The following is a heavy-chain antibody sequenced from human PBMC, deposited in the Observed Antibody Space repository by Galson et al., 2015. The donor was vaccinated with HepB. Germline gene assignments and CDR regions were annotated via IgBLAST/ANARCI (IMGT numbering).Heavy chain of an antibody. D-gene: IGHD2-8*02. CDR3: AREVLEVDY. Sequence: SETLSLTCAIYGGSFSGYYWSWIRQPPGKGLEWIGEINHSGSTNYNPSLKSRVTISVDTSKNQFSLKLSSVTAADTAVYYCAREVLEVDYWGQGTLVTVSS. CDR1: GGSFSGYY. CDR2: INHSGST. V-gene: IGHV4-34*01. J-gene: IGHJ4*02.